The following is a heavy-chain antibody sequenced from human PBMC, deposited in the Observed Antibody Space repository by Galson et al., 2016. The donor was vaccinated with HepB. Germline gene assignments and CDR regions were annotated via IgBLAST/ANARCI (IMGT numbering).Heavy chain of an antibody. CDR3: ARADLLSGYGPVFDY. D-gene: IGHD5-12*01. CDR2: IYYSGST. Sequence: ETLSLTCNVSGGSVTSGNYYWSWIRQPPGKVLEWIGYIYYSGSTSYNPFLKSRVTISVDTSKNQFSLKLTSVTAADTAVYYCARADLLSGYGPVFDYWGQGTLVTVSS. J-gene: IGHJ4*02. V-gene: IGHV4-61*01. CDR1: GGSVTSGNYY.